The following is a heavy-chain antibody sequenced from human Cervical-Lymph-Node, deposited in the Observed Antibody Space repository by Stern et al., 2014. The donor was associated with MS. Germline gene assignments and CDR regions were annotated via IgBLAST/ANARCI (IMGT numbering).Heavy chain of an antibody. J-gene: IGHJ4*02. CDR1: GGTFSSST. Sequence: VQLVESGAAVKKPGSSVKVSCKASGGTFSSSTISWVRQAPGQGLEGMGGIIPLFGTANFAQKFQGRVTITADESTSTAYMELSSLRSEDTAVYYCARELSQVLVYWGQGTLVTVSS. V-gene: IGHV1-69*01. CDR2: IIPLFGTA. CDR3: ARELSQVLVY.